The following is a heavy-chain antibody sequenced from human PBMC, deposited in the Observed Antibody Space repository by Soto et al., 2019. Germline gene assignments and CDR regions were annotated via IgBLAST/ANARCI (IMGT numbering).Heavy chain of an antibody. D-gene: IGHD2-8*01. V-gene: IGHV1-8*01. CDR1: GYAFTSYD. J-gene: IGHJ5*02. CDR2: MNPNSGNA. CDR3: ARRTTKDIVLMVYANNWFDP. Sequence: ASVKVSCKASGYAFTSYDINWVRQATGQGLEWMGWMNPNSGNAGYAQKFQGRVTMTRNTSISTAYMELSGLRSEDTAVYYCARRTTKDIVLMVYANNWFDPWGQGTLVTVSS.